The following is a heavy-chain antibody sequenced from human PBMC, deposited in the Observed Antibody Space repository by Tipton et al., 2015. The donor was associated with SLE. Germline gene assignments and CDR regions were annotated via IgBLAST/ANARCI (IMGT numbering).Heavy chain of an antibody. CDR3: AREKSGTFFDI. V-gene: IGHV3-11*06. CDR2: IGHRSSNT. D-gene: IGHD1-7*01. Sequence: SLRLSCAASGFNFSDYYMSWIRQAPGKEPEWISNIGHRSSNTNYADSVKGRFAISRDNAKNSLLLHMKSLRVDDTAVYYCAREKSGTFFDIWGQGTMVSVSP. CDR1: GFNFSDYY. J-gene: IGHJ3*02.